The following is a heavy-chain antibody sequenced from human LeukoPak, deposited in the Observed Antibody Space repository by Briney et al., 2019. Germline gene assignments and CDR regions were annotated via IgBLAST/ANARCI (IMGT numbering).Heavy chain of an antibody. J-gene: IGHJ6*03. Sequence: ASVKVSCKAPGYTFTSYGISWVRQAPGQGLEWMGWISAYNGNTNYAQKLQGRVTMTTDTSTSTAYMELRSLRSDDTAVYYCARVGGPRYCSGGSCYSYCYYMDVWGKGTTVTVSS. CDR2: ISAYNGNT. D-gene: IGHD2-15*01. CDR1: GYTFTSYG. V-gene: IGHV1-18*01. CDR3: ARVGGPRYCSGGSCYSYCYYMDV.